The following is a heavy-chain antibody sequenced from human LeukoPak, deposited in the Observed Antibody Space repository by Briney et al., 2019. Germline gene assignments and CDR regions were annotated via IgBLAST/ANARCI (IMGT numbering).Heavy chain of an antibody. J-gene: IGHJ6*02. D-gene: IGHD4-17*01. Sequence: SETLSLTCTVSGGSISSGGYYWSWIRQHPGEGLEWIGYIYYSGSTYYNPSLKSRVTISVDTSKNQFSLKLSSVTAADTAVYYCARVLYGEKRLFYGMDVWGQGTTVTVSS. CDR3: ARVLYGEKRLFYGMDV. V-gene: IGHV4-31*03. CDR1: GGSISSGGYY. CDR2: IYYSGST.